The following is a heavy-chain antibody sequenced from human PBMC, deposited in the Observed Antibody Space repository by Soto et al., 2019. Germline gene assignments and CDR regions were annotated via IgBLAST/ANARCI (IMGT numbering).Heavy chain of an antibody. CDR2: IYYSGST. CDR3: ARDDSSVWSGYLDRFTNWFDP. Sequence: SETLSLTCTVPGGSISSGGYYWSWIRQHPGKGLEWIGYIYYSGSTYYNPSLKSRVTISVDTSKNQFSLKLSSVTAADTAVYYCARDDSSVWSGYLDRFTNWFDPWGQGTLVTVSS. J-gene: IGHJ5*02. V-gene: IGHV4-31*03. D-gene: IGHD3-3*01. CDR1: GGSISSGGYY.